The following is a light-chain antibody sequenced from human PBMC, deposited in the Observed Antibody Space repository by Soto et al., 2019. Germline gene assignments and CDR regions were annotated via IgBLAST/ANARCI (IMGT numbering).Light chain of an antibody. J-gene: IGKJ5*01. CDR1: QSFSSSY. Sequence: EIVLTQSPGTLSLSPGERATLSCRASQSFSSSYLAWYRQKPGQAPRLLIYGASSRATGIPDRFSGSGSGTAFTLTIRRLEPEAFAVYYCQQYGPSLTFGQGTRLEI. CDR2: GAS. V-gene: IGKV3-20*01. CDR3: QQYGPSLT.